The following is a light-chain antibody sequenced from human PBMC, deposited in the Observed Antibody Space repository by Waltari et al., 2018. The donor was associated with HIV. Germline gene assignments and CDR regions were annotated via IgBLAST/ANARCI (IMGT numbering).Light chain of an antibody. J-gene: IGKJ3*01. V-gene: IGKV3-15*01. CDR1: QSVSSN. Sequence: EIVMTQSPATLSVSPGERATLSCRARQSVSSNLAWYQQKPGQAPRLLIYGASTRATGIPARFSGSGSGTEFTLTISSLQSEDFAVYYCQQYNNWPLGFGPGTKVDIK. CDR3: QQYNNWPLG. CDR2: GAS.